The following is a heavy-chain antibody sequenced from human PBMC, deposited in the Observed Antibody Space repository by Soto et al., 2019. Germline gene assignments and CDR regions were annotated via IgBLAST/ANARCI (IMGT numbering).Heavy chain of an antibody. D-gene: IGHD3-9*01. CDR1: GYTFTGYY. CDR3: ARSDDIYAFDI. V-gene: IGHV1-2*04. Sequence: GASVKVSYKASGYTFTGYYMHWVRQAPGQGLEWMGWINPNSGGTNYAQKFQGWVTMTRDTSISTAYMELSRLRSDDTAVYYCARSDDIYAFDIWGQGTMVTVSS. CDR2: INPNSGGT. J-gene: IGHJ3*02.